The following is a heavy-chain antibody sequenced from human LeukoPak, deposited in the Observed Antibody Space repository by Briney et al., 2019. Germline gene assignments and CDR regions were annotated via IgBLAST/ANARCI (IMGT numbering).Heavy chain of an antibody. CDR2: IYYSGST. Sequence: SETLSLTCTVSGGSLSSYYWSWIRQPPGKGLEWIGYIYYSGSTNYSPSLKSRVTISVDTSNNQFSLKLRTVTAADTAVYYCARFSSAAAGEFDPWGQGTLVTVSS. CDR3: ARFSSAAAGEFDP. D-gene: IGHD6-13*01. J-gene: IGHJ5*02. V-gene: IGHV4-59*01. CDR1: GGSLSSYY.